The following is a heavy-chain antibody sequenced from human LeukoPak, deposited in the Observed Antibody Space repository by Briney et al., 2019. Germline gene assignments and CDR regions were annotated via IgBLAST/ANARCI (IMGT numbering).Heavy chain of an antibody. CDR3: ARVGWELLGWFDP. CDR2: INPSGGST. J-gene: IGHJ5*02. D-gene: IGHD1-26*01. CDR1: GYTFTGYY. Sequence: ASVKVSCKASGYTFTGYYMHWVRQAPGQGLEWMGWINPSGGSTSYAQKFQGRVTMTRDTSTSTVYMELSSLRSEDTAVYYCARVGWELLGWFDPWGQGTLVTVSS. V-gene: IGHV1-46*01.